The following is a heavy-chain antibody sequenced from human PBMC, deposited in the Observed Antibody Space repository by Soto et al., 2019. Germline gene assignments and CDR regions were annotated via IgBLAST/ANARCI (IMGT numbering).Heavy chain of an antibody. J-gene: IGHJ4*02. CDR3: AKDMGGSY. V-gene: IGHV3-23*01. D-gene: IGHD3-16*01. CDR2: VSDSGGSS. CDR1: GFTFSTSA. Sequence: EVQLLECGGSLIQPGGSLRLSCAASGFTFSTSAMSWVSQAPGRGMEWVSGVSDSGGSSYYAGSVKGRFTISRDNSKNTLYLQMNSLRADDTAVYFCAKDMGGSYWGQGTLVPVSS.